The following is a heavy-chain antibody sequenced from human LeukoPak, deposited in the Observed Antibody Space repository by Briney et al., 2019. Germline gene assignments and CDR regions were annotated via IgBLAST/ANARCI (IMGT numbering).Heavy chain of an antibody. CDR2: IYYSGST. J-gene: IGHJ4*02. CDR3: AREGGGDSTLDY. V-gene: IGHV4-30-4*01. Sequence: SETLSLTCTVSGGSISSGDYYWRWIRQPPGKGLEWFGYIYYSGSTYYNPSLKSRVTISVDTYKNQFSLKLSSVTAADTAVYYCAREGGGDSTLDYWGQGTLVTVSS. CDR1: GGSISSGDYY. D-gene: IGHD2-21*02.